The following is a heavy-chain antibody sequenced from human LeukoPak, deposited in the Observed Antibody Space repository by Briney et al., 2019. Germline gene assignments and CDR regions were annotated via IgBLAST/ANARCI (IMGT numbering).Heavy chain of an antibody. CDR1: GGSISTYY. Sequence: SETLSLTCTVAGGSISTYYWNRIRQPPGKGLEWIGYIYYSGTTYYNPSLKSRVTISVDTSKKQFSLKLSSVTAADTAVYYCAGDSVGVDYWGQGTLVTVSS. D-gene: IGHD2-2*01. V-gene: IGHV4-59*01. CDR2: IYYSGTT. J-gene: IGHJ4*02. CDR3: AGDSVGVDY.